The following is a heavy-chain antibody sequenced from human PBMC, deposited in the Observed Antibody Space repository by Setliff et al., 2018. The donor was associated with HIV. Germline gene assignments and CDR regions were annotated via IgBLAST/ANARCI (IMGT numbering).Heavy chain of an antibody. Sequence: PSETLSLTCTVSGGSISSSSYYWGWIRQTPGKGLEWIGYIYTSGSTNYNPSLKSRVTISVDTSKNQFSLKLSSVTAADTAVYYCARGLSFYDPGGFDYWGQGTLVTVSS. CDR2: IYTSGST. J-gene: IGHJ4*02. CDR3: ARGLSFYDPGGFDY. CDR1: GGSISSSSYY. D-gene: IGHD3-22*01. V-gene: IGHV4-61*05.